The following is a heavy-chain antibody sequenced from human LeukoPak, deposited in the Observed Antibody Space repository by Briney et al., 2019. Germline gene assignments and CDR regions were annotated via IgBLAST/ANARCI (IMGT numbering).Heavy chain of an antibody. J-gene: IGHJ4*02. CDR3: AKDGRVRLGTNPFDY. V-gene: IGHV3-30*18. CDR1: GFTFSSYG. CDR2: ISYDGSNK. Sequence: PGRSLRLSCAASGFTFSSYGMHWVRQAPGKGLEWVAVISYDGSNKYYADSVKGRFTISRDNSKNTLYLQMNSLRAEDTAEYYCAKDGRVRLGTNPFDYWGQGTLVTVSS. D-gene: IGHD1-14*01.